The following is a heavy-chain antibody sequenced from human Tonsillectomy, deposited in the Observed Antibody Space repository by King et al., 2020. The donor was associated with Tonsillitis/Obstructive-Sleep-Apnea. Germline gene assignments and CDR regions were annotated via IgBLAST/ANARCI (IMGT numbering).Heavy chain of an antibody. D-gene: IGHD2-2*01. J-gene: IGHJ6*01. V-gene: IGHV1-2*02. Sequence: QLVQSGAEVKKPGASLKVSCKASGYTFTGYYMHWVRQAPGQGLEWMGWINPNTGAANYAQNFQGRVTMTRDTSMSTAYMELTRLRSDDTAVYYCARGQGYCTTTSCYGYSYGMDVGGPGTTVT. CDR2: INPNTGAA. CDR3: ARGQGYCTTTSCYGYSYGMDV. CDR1: GYTFTGYY.